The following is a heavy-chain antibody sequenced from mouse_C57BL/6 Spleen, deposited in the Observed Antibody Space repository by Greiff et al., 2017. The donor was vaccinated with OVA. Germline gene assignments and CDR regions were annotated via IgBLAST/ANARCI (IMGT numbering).Heavy chain of an antibody. D-gene: IGHD2-5*01. V-gene: IGHV3-6*01. CDR3: AREGSNYPAWFAY. CDR2: ISYDGSN. J-gene: IGHJ3*01. Sequence: EVKLMESGPGLVKPSQSLSLTCSVTGYSITSGYYWNWIRQFPGNKLEWMGYISYDGSNNYNPSLKNRISITRDTSKNQFFLKLNSVTTEDTATYYCAREGSNYPAWFAYWGQGTLVTVSA. CDR1: GYSITSGYY.